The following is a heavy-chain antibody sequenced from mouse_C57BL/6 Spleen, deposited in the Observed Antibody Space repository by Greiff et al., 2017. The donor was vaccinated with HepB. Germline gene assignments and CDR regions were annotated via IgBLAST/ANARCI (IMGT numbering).Heavy chain of an antibody. D-gene: IGHD1-1*01. V-gene: IGHV5-9-1*02. CDR2: ISSGGDYI. CDR3: TRDGYGFSYYAMDY. Sequence: EVQGVESGEGLVKPGGSLKLSCAASGFTFSSYAMSWVRQTPEKRLEWVAYISSGGDYIYYADTVKGRFTISRDNARNTLYLQMSSLKSEDTAMYYCTRDGYGFSYYAMDYWGQGTSVTVSS. J-gene: IGHJ4*01. CDR1: GFTFSSYA.